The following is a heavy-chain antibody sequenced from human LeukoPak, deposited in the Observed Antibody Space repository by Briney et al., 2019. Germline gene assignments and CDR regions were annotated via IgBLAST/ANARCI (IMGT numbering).Heavy chain of an antibody. Sequence: ASVKVSCKVSGYTPTEISMHWVRQAPGQGLEWMGGFNPEDAETIYARSFQGRLTVTEDTPTDTAYMELSSLRSEDTAMYYCATEIVGYGDVHYFDSWGQGTLVTVSS. V-gene: IGHV1-24*01. CDR2: FNPEDAET. J-gene: IGHJ4*02. D-gene: IGHD4-17*01. CDR1: GYTPTEIS. CDR3: ATEIVGYGDVHYFDS.